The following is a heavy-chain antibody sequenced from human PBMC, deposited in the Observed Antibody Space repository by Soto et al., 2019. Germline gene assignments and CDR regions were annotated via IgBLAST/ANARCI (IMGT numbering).Heavy chain of an antibody. CDR2: IFSNDEK. CDR3: ARHIVVVVAATHYYYGMDV. D-gene: IGHD2-15*01. V-gene: IGHV2-26*01. J-gene: IGHJ6*02. CDR1: GFSLSNARMG. Sequence: SGPTLVNPTETLTLTCTVSGFSLSNARMGVSWIRQPPGNALEWLAHIFSNDEKSYSTSLKSRLTISKDTSKSQVVLTMTNMDPVDTATYYCARHIVVVVAATHYYYGMDVWGQGTTVTVSS.